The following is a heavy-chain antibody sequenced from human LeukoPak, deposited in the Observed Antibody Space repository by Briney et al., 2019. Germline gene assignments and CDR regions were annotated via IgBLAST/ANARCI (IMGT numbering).Heavy chain of an antibody. CDR2: IYYSGST. CDR3: ARAALYYDSSGPFGGYAFDI. Sequence: PSETLSLTCAVYGGSFSGYYWSWIRQPPGKGLEWIGYIYYSGSTNYNPSLKSRVTISVDTSKNQFSLKLSSVTAADTAVYYCARAALYYDSSGPFGGYAFDIWGQGTMVTVSS. V-gene: IGHV4-59*01. CDR1: GGSFSGYY. J-gene: IGHJ3*02. D-gene: IGHD3-22*01.